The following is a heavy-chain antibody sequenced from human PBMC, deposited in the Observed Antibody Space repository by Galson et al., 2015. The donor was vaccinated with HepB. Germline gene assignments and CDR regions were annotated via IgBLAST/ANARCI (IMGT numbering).Heavy chain of an antibody. CDR1: GGTFSSYA. CDR2: IIPILGIA. J-gene: IGHJ4*02. Sequence: SCKASGGTFSSYAISWVRQAPGQGLEWMGRIIPILGIANYAQKFQGRVTITADKSTSTAYMELSSLRSEDTAVYYCARDNSSGYDPGYWGQGTLVTVSS. CDR3: ARDNSSGYDPGY. D-gene: IGHD5-12*01. V-gene: IGHV1-69*04.